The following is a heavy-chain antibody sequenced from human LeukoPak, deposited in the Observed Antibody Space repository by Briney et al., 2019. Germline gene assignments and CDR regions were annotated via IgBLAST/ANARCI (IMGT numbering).Heavy chain of an antibody. Sequence: SETLSLTCAVSGASFSGYFWNWIRQSPEKGLECMGEIKYDGTTNYNPSLTSRVTMSIDKATSQFHLKVTSLTAADTAVYYCARGPDYYGDYISWFPDAFHIWGQGTLVSVSP. CDR2: IKYDGTT. D-gene: IGHD4-17*01. J-gene: IGHJ3*02. V-gene: IGHV4-34*01. CDR3: ARGPDYYGDYISWFPDAFHI. CDR1: GASFSGYF.